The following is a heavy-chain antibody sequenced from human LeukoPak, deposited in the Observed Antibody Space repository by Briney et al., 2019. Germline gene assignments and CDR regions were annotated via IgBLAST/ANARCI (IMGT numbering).Heavy chain of an antibody. CDR1: GYTFTGYY. J-gene: IGHJ5*02. D-gene: IGHD2-2*02. V-gene: IGHV1-2*02. Sequence: ASVKVFCKASGYTFTGYYMHWVRQAPGQGLEWMGWINPNSGGTNYAQKFQGRVTMTRDTSISTAYMELSRLRSDDTAVYYCALGIVVVPAAIKGGNWFDPWGQGTLVTVSS. CDR3: ALGIVVVPAAIKGGNWFDP. CDR2: INPNSGGT.